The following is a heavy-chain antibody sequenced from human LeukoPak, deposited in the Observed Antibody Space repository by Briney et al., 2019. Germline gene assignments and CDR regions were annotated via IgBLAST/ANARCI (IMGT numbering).Heavy chain of an antibody. CDR1: GFTFSSYT. J-gene: IGHJ4*02. V-gene: IGHV3-23*01. CDR3: ARDYDFWKGPVYDY. Sequence: GGSLRLSCAASGFTFSSYTMNWVRQAPGKGLEWVSGISASGGSTYYADSVKGRFTISRDNSRNTLYLQMNSLRAEDTAVYYCARDYDFWKGPVYDYWGQGTLVTVSS. D-gene: IGHD3-3*01. CDR2: ISASGGST.